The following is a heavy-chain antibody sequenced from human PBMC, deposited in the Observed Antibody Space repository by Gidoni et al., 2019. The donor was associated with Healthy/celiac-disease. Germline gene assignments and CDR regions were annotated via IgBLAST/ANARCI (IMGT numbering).Heavy chain of an antibody. CDR1: GGSISSYY. Sequence: PGLVKPSETLSLTCTGSGGSISSYYWSWIRQPPGKGLEWIGYIYYSGSTNYNPSLKSRVTISVDTSKNQFSLKLSSVTAADTAVYYCARGSGGDYVWGSLRRVSDFDYWGQGTLVTVSS. D-gene: IGHD3-16*01. V-gene: IGHV4-59*01. CDR3: ARGSGGDYVWGSLRRVSDFDY. J-gene: IGHJ4*02. CDR2: IYYSGST.